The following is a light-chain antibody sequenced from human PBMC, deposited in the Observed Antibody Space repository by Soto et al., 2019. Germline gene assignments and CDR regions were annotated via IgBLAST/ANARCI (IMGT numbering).Light chain of an antibody. V-gene: IGKV4-1*01. J-gene: IGKJ1*01. CDR1: QSVLYSSNNRNY. CDR3: HQYYRFSQT. CDR2: WAS. Sequence: DIVMTQSPDSLAVSLGERATINCKSSQSVLYSSNNRNYLAWYQQKPGQPPKLLIYWASTRESGVPDRFSGSGSGTDFTLTISSLQAEDVAVYYCHQYYRFSQTFGQGTKVEIQ.